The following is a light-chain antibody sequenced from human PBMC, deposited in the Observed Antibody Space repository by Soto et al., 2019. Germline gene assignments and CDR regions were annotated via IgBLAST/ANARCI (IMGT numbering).Light chain of an antibody. J-gene: IGKJ1*01. CDR1: QSVGGSS. V-gene: IGKV3-20*01. CDR3: QQYHSSPRT. CDR2: HTS. Sequence: ETVLTQSPGTLSLSPGERATLSCRASQSVGGSSLAWYQQRPGQAPRLLIYHTSNRATGIPDRFSGSGSGTDFTLTISRLEPEDFAVYYCQQYHSSPRTFGKGTKVEIK.